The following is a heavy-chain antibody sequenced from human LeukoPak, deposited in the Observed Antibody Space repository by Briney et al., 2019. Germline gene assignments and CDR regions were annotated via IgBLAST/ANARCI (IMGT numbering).Heavy chain of an antibody. J-gene: IGHJ6*02. CDR1: GGTFSSYA. Sequence: SVKVSCKASGGTFSSYAISWVRQAPGQGLEWMGGIIPIFGTANYAQKFQGRVTITADESTSTAYMELSSLRSEDTAVYYCARIRLGYCSSTSCPSGAHYYYYGMDVWGQGTTVTVSS. CDR3: ARIRLGYCSSTSCPSGAHYYYYGMDV. CDR2: IIPIFGTA. D-gene: IGHD2-2*01. V-gene: IGHV1-69*13.